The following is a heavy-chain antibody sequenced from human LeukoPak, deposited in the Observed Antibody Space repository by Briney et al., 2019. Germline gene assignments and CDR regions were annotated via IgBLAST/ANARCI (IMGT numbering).Heavy chain of an antibody. V-gene: IGHV4-34*01. CDR3: ARHAGLRFLEWLSYFDY. J-gene: IGHJ4*02. D-gene: IGHD3-3*01. Sequence: SETLSLTCAVYGGSFSGNYWSWSRQPPGKGLEWIGEINHSGSTNYNPSLKSRVTISVDTSKNQFSLKLSSVTAADTAVYYCARHAGLRFLEWLSYFDYWGQGTLVSVSS. CDR1: GGSFSGNY. CDR2: INHSGST.